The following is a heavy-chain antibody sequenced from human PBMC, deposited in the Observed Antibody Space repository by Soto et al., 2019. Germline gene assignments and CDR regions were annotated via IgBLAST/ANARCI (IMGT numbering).Heavy chain of an antibody. CDR1: GFTFSMYW. CDR2: INNDGSST. CDR3: ARDERYNWLDP. J-gene: IGHJ5*02. D-gene: IGHD6-25*01. V-gene: IGHV3-74*01. Sequence: PGGSLRLSCAASGFTFSMYWMHWVRQAPGKGLVWVSRINNDGSSTIYADSVKGRFTISRDNSKNTLYLRMNSLRAEDTAVYFRARDERYNWLDPWGQGSLVTVSS.